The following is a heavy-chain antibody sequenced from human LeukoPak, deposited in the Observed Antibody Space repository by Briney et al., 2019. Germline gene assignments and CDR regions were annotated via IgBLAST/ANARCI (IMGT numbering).Heavy chain of an antibody. CDR1: GFTFRNFA. J-gene: IGHJ4*02. CDR2: ISGSGSNT. Sequence: PGGTLRLSCAASGFTFRNFALNWVRQAPGKGLEWVSTISGSGSNTYYTDSVRGRFTISRDNSRNTLDLQMNSLRVEDTAIYYCAKTRSAGWYTPFDSWGQGTLVTVSS. D-gene: IGHD6-19*01. CDR3: AKTRSAGWYTPFDS. V-gene: IGHV3-23*01.